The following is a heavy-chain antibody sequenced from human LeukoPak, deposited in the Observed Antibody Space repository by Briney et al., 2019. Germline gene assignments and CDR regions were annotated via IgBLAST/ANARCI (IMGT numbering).Heavy chain of an antibody. CDR1: GFTFSSQA. J-gene: IGHJ3*02. CDR2: VSYDGSNE. CDR3: ARDEAPYYYDSSGYPLDAFDI. Sequence: GGSLGLSCAASGFTFSSQAMHWVRQAPGKGLEWVAVVSYDGSNEYYADSVKGRFTISRDNAKNSLYLQMNSLRAEDTAVYYCARDEAPYYYDSSGYPLDAFDIWGQGTMVTVSS. V-gene: IGHV3-30*04. D-gene: IGHD3-22*01.